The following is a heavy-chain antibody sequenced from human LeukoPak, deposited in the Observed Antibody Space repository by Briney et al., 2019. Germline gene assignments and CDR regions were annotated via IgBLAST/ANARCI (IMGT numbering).Heavy chain of an antibody. D-gene: IGHD2-15*01. J-gene: IGHJ4*02. CDR3: AKEPASGSCCDY. CDR2: ISGSGTST. Sequence: PGGSLSLSCTASGYTFNSYAMSWVRQAPGKGLEWDSVISGSGTSTYYADSVKGRFTISRDKSKNPLYLRRNSLRSEDTALYYFAKEPASGSCCDYWVQGTLVTVSS. V-gene: IGHV3-23*01. CDR1: GYTFNSYA.